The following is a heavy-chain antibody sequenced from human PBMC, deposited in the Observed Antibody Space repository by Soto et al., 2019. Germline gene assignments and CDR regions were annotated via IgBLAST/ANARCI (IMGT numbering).Heavy chain of an antibody. CDR2: INASTGNT. J-gene: IGHJ4*02. D-gene: IGHD6-19*01. Sequence: ASVKVSCKASGYTFTSYAMNWVRQAPGQGLEWMGWINASTGNTTYSQKFQGRVSITRDTSASTAYMELSSLKSEDTAVYYCARNRRGGGWILFDFWGQGTLVTVSS. CDR3: ARNRRGGGWILFDF. V-gene: IGHV1-3*01. CDR1: GYTFTSYA.